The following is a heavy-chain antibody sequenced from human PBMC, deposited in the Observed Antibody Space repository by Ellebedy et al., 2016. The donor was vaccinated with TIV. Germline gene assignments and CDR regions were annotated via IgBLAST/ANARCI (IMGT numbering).Heavy chain of an antibody. V-gene: IGHV3-7*03. Sequence: GGSLRLSCVASGFAFSSHWMSRVRQAPGKGLEWVANIKQGGSEKYYVDSVKGRFTISRDNAKNSLYLQMNSLTAEDTAVYYCARLDAIVAVKSLDYWGQGTLVTVSS. CDR2: IKQGGSEK. J-gene: IGHJ4*02. CDR1: GFAFSSHW. CDR3: ARLDAIVAVKSLDY. D-gene: IGHD2-2*01.